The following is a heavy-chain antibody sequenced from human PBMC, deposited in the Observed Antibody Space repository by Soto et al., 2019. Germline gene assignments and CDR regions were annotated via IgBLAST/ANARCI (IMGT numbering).Heavy chain of an antibody. V-gene: IGHV3-23*01. CDR3: AKHAEYQLVSWFDP. J-gene: IGHJ5*02. CDR1: GFSFSSYV. Sequence: EVQLLESGGGLVQPGGSLRLSCAVSGFSFSSYVMSWVRQATGKRLEWVSGISAGGGNTYYADSVRGRFTISRDNSKDTLYLQITSLRAEDTAFYYCAKHAEYQLVSWFDPWGQGTLVTVSS. D-gene: IGHD2-2*01. CDR2: ISAGGGNT.